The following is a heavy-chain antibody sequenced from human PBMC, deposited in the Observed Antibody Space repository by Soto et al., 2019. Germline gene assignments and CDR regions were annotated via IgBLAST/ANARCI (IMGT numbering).Heavy chain of an antibody. D-gene: IGHD1-26*01. CDR1: GFNFRGEA. J-gene: IGHJ4*02. V-gene: IGHV3-23*01. CDR3: VKDSPVSGKYQDLDY. Sequence: VGSLRLSGAASGFNFRGEAMTWVSQAPGKGLEWISALTPGGETTYYINSVKGRFTISRDNAKDTLFLQMNSLTDADTAIYYCVKDSPVSGKYQDLDYWGQGTLVTVSS. CDR2: LTPGGETT.